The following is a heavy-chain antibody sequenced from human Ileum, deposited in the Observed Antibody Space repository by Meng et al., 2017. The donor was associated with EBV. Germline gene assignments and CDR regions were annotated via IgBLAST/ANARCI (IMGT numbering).Heavy chain of an antibody. Sequence: QLQLQETGPGLVKPSQTLSLTCAVAGGSIGSGDYSWSWIRQPPGKGLEWIGEIYHSGSTNDNPSLKSRVTISVDKSKNQFSLKLSSVTAADTAVYYCARVTKPNYYEGGWFDPWGKGTLCNVSS. V-gene: IGHV4-30-2*01. CDR3: ARVTKPNYYEGGWFDP. CDR1: GGSIGSGDYS. J-gene: IGHJ5*02. CDR2: IYHSGST. D-gene: IGHD3-22*01.